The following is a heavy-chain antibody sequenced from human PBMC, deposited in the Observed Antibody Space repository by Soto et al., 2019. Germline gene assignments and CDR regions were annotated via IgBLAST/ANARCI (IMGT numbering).Heavy chain of an antibody. V-gene: IGHV1-69*13. CDR3: ARDGALRRGYYGSGSLIYYFDY. Sequence: SVKVSCKASGGTFSSYAISWVRQAPGQGLEWMGGIIPIFGTANYAQKFQGRVTITADESTSTAYMELSSLRSEDTAVYYCARDGALRRGYYGSGSLIYYFDYWGQGTLVTVSS. CDR1: GGTFSSYA. CDR2: IIPIFGTA. D-gene: IGHD3-10*01. J-gene: IGHJ4*02.